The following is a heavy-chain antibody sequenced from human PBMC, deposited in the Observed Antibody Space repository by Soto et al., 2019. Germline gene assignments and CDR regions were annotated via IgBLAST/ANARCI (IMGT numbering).Heavy chain of an antibody. CDR3: ARWAPPNDY. CDR2: ISAYNGNT. V-gene: IGHV1-18*01. Sequence: QVQLVQSGAEVKKPGASVKVSCKASGYTFTTYGITWVRQAPGQGLEWMGWISAYNGNTNYPQKHQGRVTMTTDTSKSTAYMEPRSLRSDDTAVYYGARWAPPNDYGGQGTLVTVSS. CDR1: GYTFTTYG. J-gene: IGHJ4*02.